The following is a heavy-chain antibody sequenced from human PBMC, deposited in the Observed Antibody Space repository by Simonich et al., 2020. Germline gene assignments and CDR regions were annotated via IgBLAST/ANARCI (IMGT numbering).Heavy chain of an antibody. CDR1: GFTFSSYW. CDR3: ARNRLDY. J-gene: IGHJ4*02. CDR2: SNSNGSST. V-gene: IGHV3-74*01. Sequence: EVQLVESGGGLVQPGGSLRLSCAASGFTFSSYWMHWVRQAPGKGRGWVSRSNSNGSSTSYADSGKCRFTISRDNAKNTRYLQMNSLRAEDTAGYYCARNRLDYWGQGTLVTVSS.